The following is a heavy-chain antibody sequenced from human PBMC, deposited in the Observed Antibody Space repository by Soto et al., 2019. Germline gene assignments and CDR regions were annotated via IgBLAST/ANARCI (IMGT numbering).Heavy chain of an antibody. D-gene: IGHD3-9*01. J-gene: IGHJ6*02. V-gene: IGHV1-58*01. CDR2: IVVGSGNT. CDR1: GFTFTSSA. Sequence: QMQLVQSGPEVKKPGTSVKVSCKASGFTFTSSAVQWVRQARGQRLEWIGWIVVGSGNTNYAQKFQERVTITRDMSTSTAYMELSSLRSEDTAVYYCAADLSRNYDILTGYYEGDYYYYGMDVWGQGTTVTVSS. CDR3: AADLSRNYDILTGYYEGDYYYYGMDV.